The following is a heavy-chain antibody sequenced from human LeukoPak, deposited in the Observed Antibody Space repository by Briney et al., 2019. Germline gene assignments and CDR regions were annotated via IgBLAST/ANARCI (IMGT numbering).Heavy chain of an antibody. Sequence: GGSLRLSCAASGFTFNTYGMHWVRQAPGKGLEWMTFIQAGGDEHYYAESVKGRFTVSRDNSKNTLYLQMNSLRPEDTAVYYCARDTPGYGGDDFDYWGQGALVTVSS. V-gene: IGHV3-30*02. CDR3: ARDTPGYGGDDFDY. J-gene: IGHJ4*02. D-gene: IGHD4-23*01. CDR1: GFTFNTYG. CDR2: IQAGGDEH.